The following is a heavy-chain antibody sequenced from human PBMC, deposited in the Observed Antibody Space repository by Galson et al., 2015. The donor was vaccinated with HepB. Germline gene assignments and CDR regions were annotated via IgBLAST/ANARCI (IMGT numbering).Heavy chain of an antibody. CDR1: GGSISSYY. Sequence: ETLSLTCTVSGGSISSYYWSWIRQPPGKGLEWIGYIYYSGSTNYNPSLKSRVTISVDTSKNQFSLKLSSVTAADTAVYYCARALVPYIALPFNFYYYGMDVWGQGTTVTVSS. CDR3: ARALVPYIALPFNFYYYGMDV. D-gene: IGHD6-13*01. J-gene: IGHJ6*02. CDR2: IYYSGST. V-gene: IGHV4-59*01.